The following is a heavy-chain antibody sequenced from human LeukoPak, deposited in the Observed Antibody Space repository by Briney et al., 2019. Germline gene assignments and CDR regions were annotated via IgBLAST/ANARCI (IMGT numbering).Heavy chain of an antibody. J-gene: IGHJ4*02. CDR1: GGSISSGGYY. Sequence: SETLSLTCTVSGGSISSGGYYWSWIRQPPGKGLEWIGYIYHGGSTYYNPSLKSRVTMSVDMSNIRFSLKLSSVTAADTAVYYCARADCSSTSCYGRLIDYWGQGTLVTVSS. CDR3: ARADCSSTSCYGRLIDY. V-gene: IGHV4-30-2*01. D-gene: IGHD2-2*01. CDR2: IYHGGST.